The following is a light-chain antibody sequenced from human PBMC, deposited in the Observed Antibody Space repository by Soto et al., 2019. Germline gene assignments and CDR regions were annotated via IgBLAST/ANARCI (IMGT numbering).Light chain of an antibody. J-gene: IGKJ1*01. CDR1: QSVSSIY. Sequence: EIVLTQSPGTLSLSPGERATLSCRASQSVSSIYLAWYQQKPGQAPRLLIYGASSRATGIPDRFSGSGSGTDFTLTISRLETEDFAVYYCQQYGSSPPVTFGKGTKVEIK. CDR3: QQYGSSPPVT. V-gene: IGKV3-20*01. CDR2: GAS.